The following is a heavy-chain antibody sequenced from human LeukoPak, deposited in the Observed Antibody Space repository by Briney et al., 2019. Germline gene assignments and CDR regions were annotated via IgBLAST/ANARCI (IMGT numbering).Heavy chain of an antibody. Sequence: SETLSLTCAVSGYSISSDCCWGWIRQPPGKGLEWIGSIYHSGSTSYNPSLKSRVTIPVDTSKNQFSLKLTSVTAADSAVYYCARNATYPFDSWGQGTLVTVSS. V-gene: IGHV4-38-2*01. CDR1: GYSISSDCC. J-gene: IGHJ4*02. CDR3: ARNATYPFDS. CDR2: IYHSGST.